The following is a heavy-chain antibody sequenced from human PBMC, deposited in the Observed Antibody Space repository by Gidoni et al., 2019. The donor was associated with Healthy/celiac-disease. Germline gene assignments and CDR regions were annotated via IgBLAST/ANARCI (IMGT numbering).Heavy chain of an antibody. CDR1: GFTFDDYA. V-gene: IGHV3-9*01. J-gene: IGHJ6*02. D-gene: IGHD5-18*01. CDR2: ISWNSGSI. CDR3: AKDFYSSTYYGMDV. Sequence: EVQLVESGGGLVQPGRSLRLSCAASGFTFDDYAMPCVRQAPGKGLEWVSGISWNSGSICYAASEKCRFTISRDNAKNSLYLQMNSLRAEDTALYYCAKDFYSSTYYGMDVWGQGTTVTVSS.